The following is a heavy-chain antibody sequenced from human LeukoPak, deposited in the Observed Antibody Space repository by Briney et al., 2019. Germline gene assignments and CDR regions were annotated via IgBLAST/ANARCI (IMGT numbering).Heavy chain of an antibody. Sequence: GGSLRLSCAASGFTFDDYAMHWVRQAPGKGLEWVSGMSWNSGSIGYADSVKGRFTISRDNAKNSLYLQMNCLRAEDTALYYCAIDRQLICFGELLGYFDYWGQGTLVTVSS. D-gene: IGHD3-10*01. CDR2: MSWNSGSI. CDR3: AIDRQLICFGELLGYFDY. V-gene: IGHV3-9*01. CDR1: GFTFDDYA. J-gene: IGHJ4*02.